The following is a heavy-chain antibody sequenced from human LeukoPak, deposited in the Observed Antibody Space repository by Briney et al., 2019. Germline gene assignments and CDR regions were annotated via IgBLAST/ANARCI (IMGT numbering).Heavy chain of an antibody. CDR1: GFTFSSYA. CDR2: ISGSGGST. D-gene: IGHD3-10*01. Sequence: GGSLRLSCAASGFTFSSYAMSWVRQAPGKGLEWVSAISGSGGSTYYTDSVKGRFTISRDNSKNTLYLQMNSLRAEDTAVYYCAKDLRNYYGSGSYRYFDYWGQGTLVTVSS. J-gene: IGHJ4*02. V-gene: IGHV3-23*01. CDR3: AKDLRNYYGSGSYRYFDY.